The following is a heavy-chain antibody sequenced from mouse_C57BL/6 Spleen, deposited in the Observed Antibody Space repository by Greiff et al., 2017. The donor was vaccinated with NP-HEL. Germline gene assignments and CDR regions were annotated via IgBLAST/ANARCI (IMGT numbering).Heavy chain of an antibody. CDR2: IDPETGGT. D-gene: IGHD2-4*01. CDR3: TRVFYYDYDGYAMDY. CDR1: GYTFTDYE. V-gene: IGHV1-15*01. Sequence: QVQLQQSGAELVRPGASVTLSCKASGYTFTDYEMHWVKQTPVHGLEWIGAIDPETGGTAYNQKFKGKAILTADKSSSTAYMELRSLTSEDSAVYYCTRVFYYDYDGYAMDYWGQGTSVTVSS. J-gene: IGHJ4*01.